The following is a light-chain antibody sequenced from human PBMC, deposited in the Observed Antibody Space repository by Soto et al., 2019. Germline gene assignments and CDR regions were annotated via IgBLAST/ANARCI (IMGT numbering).Light chain of an antibody. Sequence: EVVLTQSPGTLSLSRGERATLSCRASERIYSAYLGWYQQKPGQAPRLLIYGTSSRATGIPDRFSGSGSGTDFTLTISRLEPEDFAVYYCQQYGNSPITFGQGTRPGD. V-gene: IGKV3-20*01. CDR3: QQYGNSPIT. J-gene: IGKJ5*01. CDR1: ERIYSAY. CDR2: GTS.